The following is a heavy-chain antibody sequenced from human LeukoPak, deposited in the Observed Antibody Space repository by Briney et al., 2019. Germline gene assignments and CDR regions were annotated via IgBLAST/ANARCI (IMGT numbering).Heavy chain of an antibody. Sequence: GGSLRLSCAASGFNFDGYAMSWVRQVPGKGLEWVSYISSSGSTIYYADSVKGRFTISRDNAKNSLYLQMNSLRAEDTAVYYCAREGQAGSGSWYFDLWGRGTLVTVSS. CDR1: GFNFDGYA. D-gene: IGHD3-22*01. CDR3: AREGQAGSGSWYFDL. CDR2: ISSSGSTI. V-gene: IGHV3-11*01. J-gene: IGHJ2*01.